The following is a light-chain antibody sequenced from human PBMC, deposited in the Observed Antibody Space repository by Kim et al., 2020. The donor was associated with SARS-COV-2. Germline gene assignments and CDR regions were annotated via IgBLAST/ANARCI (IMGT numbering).Light chain of an antibody. V-gene: IGLV3-21*04. Sequence: APGETASITCAGNNMGSKSVHWHQEKPGQAPVLVIYYDSDRPSGTPERFSGSTSGNTATLTISRVEAGDEADYFCQVWDTGSDHAVFGGGTKLTVL. CDR3: QVWDTGSDHAV. CDR1: NMGSKS. J-gene: IGLJ3*02. CDR2: YDS.